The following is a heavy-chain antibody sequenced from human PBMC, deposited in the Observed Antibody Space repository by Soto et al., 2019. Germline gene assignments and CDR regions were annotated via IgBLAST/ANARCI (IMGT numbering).Heavy chain of an antibody. CDR2: IYYSGST. CDR3: AREGDPIAFDI. D-gene: IGHD2-21*02. CDR1: GGSISSGGYY. Sequence: QVQLQESGPGLVKPSQTLSLTCTVSGGSISSGGYYWSWIRQHPGKGLEWIGYIYYSGSTYYNPTLKSRVTISVNTSKNQFSLKLSSVTAADTAVYYGAREGDPIAFDIWGQGTMVTVSS. J-gene: IGHJ3*02. V-gene: IGHV4-31*03.